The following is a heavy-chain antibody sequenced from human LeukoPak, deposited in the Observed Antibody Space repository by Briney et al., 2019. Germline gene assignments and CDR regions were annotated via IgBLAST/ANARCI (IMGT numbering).Heavy chain of an antibody. CDR1: GDSVSSNSAA. V-gene: IGHV6-1*01. D-gene: IGHD3-22*01. CDR2: TDYRSKWYN. J-gene: IGHJ3*02. CDR3: ARDYWGYYDSTGYHDAFDI. Sequence: PSQTRSLTCAISGDSVSSNSAAWNWIRQSPSRGLEWLGRTDYRSKWYNDYAVSVKSRITIKPGTSKNQFSLQLNSVTTEDTAVYYCARDYWGYYDSTGYHDAFDICGQATMATVSS.